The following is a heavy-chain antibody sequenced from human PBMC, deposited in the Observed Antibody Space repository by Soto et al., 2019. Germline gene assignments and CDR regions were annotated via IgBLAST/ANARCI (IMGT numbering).Heavy chain of an antibody. Sequence: EVQLVESGGMLVQPGGSLRLSCAASGLTLSTSSMNWVRQAPGKGLEWISYIRRHTSVTAYADSVKGRFTISRDSAKXXXXXXXXXXXXXXXXXXYCGKVADSGYYTVDRWGQGTLVTVSS. CDR2: IRRHTSVT. CDR1: GLTLSTSS. J-gene: IGHJ5*02. V-gene: IGHV3-48*01. D-gene: IGHD3-22*01. CDR3: GKVADSGYYTVDR.